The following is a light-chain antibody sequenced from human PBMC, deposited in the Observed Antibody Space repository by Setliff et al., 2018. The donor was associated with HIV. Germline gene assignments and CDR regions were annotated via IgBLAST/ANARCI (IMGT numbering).Light chain of an antibody. J-gene: IGLJ2*01. CDR1: RSDVGGYNY. CDR2: EAN. Sequence: QSALTQPASVSGSPGQSITISCTGTRSDVGGYNYVSWYQQHPGKAPKLMISEANKRPSGVSNRFSGSKTGNTASLTISGLQAEDEADYYCTSYTTSSTLVFGGGTKVTVL. CDR3: TSYTTSSTLV. V-gene: IGLV2-14*01.